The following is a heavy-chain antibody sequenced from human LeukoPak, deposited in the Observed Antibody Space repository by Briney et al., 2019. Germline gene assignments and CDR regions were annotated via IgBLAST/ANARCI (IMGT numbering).Heavy chain of an antibody. CDR1: GFTVSSNY. J-gene: IGHJ4*02. CDR2: IYSGGST. D-gene: IGHD2-2*01. V-gene: IGHV3-53*01. CDR3: ASSRYQLLSGFDY. Sequence: GGSLRLSCAASGFTVSSNYMSWVRQAPGKGLEWVSVIYSGGSTYYADSVKGRFTISRDNSKNTLYLQMNSLRAEDTAVYYCASSRYQLLSGFDYWGQGTLVTVSS.